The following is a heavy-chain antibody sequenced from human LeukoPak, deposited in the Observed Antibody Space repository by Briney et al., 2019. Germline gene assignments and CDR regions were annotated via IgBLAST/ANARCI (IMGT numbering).Heavy chain of an antibody. CDR3: ARYPLNYDILTGYHDAFDI. D-gene: IGHD3-9*01. J-gene: IGHJ3*02. V-gene: IGHV4-39*01. CDR1: GVSISSSNSY. Sequence: SETLSLTCTVSGVSISSSNSYWGWIRQPPGKGLEWIGSIYYSGNTYYNASLKSRVTISVDTSKNQFSLKLSSVTAADTAVYYCARYPLNYDILTGYHDAFDIWGQGTMVTVSS. CDR2: IYYSGNT.